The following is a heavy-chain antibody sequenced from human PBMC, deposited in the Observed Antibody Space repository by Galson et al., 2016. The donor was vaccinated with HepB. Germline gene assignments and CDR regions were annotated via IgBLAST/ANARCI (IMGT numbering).Heavy chain of an antibody. D-gene: IGHD3-16*01. Sequence: SLRLSCAASGFTFSSYSMNWVRQAPGKGLEWVSYISSSSSTIYYADSVKGRFTISRDNAKNSLYLQMNSLRDKDTAVYYCARDGGIPGAAFDIWGQGTIVTVSS. CDR1: GFTFSSYS. CDR2: ISSSSSTI. CDR3: ARDGGIPGAAFDI. V-gene: IGHV3-48*02. J-gene: IGHJ3*02.